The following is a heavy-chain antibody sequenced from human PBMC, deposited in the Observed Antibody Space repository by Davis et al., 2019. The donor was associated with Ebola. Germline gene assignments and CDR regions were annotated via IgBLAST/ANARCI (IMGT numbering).Heavy chain of an antibody. CDR1: GFTFSSYA. J-gene: IGHJ4*02. D-gene: IGHD6-13*01. CDR3: AKKQQLYFDY. V-gene: IGHV3-23*01. Sequence: GGSLRLSCAASGFTFSSYALSWVRQAPGKGLEWFSAISGSGGSTYYADSVKGRFTISRDNSKNTLYMQMNSLRAEDTAVYYCAKKQQLYFDYWGQGTLVTVSS. CDR2: ISGSGGST.